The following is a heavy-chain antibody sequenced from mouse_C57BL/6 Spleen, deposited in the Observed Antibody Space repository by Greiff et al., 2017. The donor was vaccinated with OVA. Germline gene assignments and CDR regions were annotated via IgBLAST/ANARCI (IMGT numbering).Heavy chain of an antibody. D-gene: IGHD1-1*01. CDR2: ISYDGSN. Sequence: VQLKESGPGLVKPSQSLSLTCSVTGYSITSGYYWNWIRQFPGNKLEWMGYISYDGSNNYNPSLKNRISITRDTSKNQFFLKLNSVTTEDTATYYCARDSNWYFDVWGTGTTVTVSS. V-gene: IGHV3-6*01. CDR3: ARDSNWYFDV. CDR1: GYSITSGYY. J-gene: IGHJ1*03.